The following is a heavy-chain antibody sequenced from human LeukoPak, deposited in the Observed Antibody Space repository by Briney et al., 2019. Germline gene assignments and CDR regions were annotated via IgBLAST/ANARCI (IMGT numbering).Heavy chain of an antibody. CDR3: ARDTTYSSSWYDY. CDR2: ISSSSRYI. V-gene: IGHV3-21*01. J-gene: IGHJ4*02. D-gene: IGHD6-13*01. Sequence: SLTLSCSASGFTFSNYSMNWVRQAPGKGREWDSSISSSSRYIYYADSVKGRFTISRDNAKNSLYLQMNSLRAEDTAVYYCARDTTYSSSWYDYWGQGTLVTVSS. CDR1: GFTFSNYS.